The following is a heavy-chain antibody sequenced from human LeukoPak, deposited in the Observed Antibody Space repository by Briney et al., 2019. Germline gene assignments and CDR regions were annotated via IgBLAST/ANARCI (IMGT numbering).Heavy chain of an antibody. CDR2: INIDGSDT. V-gene: IGHV3-74*03. D-gene: IGHD5-24*01. CDR1: GFTFSCHW. J-gene: IGHJ4*02. CDR3: TRSGYMNGYDY. Sequence: GGSLRLSCAASGFTFSCHWMHWVRQVPGKGLMGVSRINIDGSDTTYADSVKGRFTISRDNAKNTLYLQMNSLTAEDTAVYYCTRSGYMNGYDYWGQGTLVTVSS.